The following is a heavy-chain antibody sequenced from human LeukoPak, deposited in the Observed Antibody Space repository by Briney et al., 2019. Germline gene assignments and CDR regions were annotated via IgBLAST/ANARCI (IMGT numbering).Heavy chain of an antibody. CDR2: IWYDGSTK. V-gene: IGHV3-33*08. J-gene: IGHJ4*02. CDR3: ARVHSSGWYFDY. Sequence: PGGSLRLSCAASGFTFSSYAMHWVRQAPGKGLEWVAVIWYDGSTKYYADSVKGRFTISRDNSKNTLYLQMNSLRAEDTAVYYCARVHSSGWYFDYWGQGTLVTVSS. D-gene: IGHD6-19*01. CDR1: GFTFSSYA.